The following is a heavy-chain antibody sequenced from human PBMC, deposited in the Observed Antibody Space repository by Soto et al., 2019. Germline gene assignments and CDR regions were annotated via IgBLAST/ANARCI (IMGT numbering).Heavy chain of an antibody. CDR1: GFTFSTYT. CDR2: VGQDGAP. V-gene: IGHV3-23*01. CDR3: AKDMRPDGVWDFGH. D-gene: IGHD4-17*01. Sequence: EVQLLESGGGLVQPGGSLRLSCAASGFTFSTYTMAWVRQAPGRGPEWVSGVGQDGAPYYADSVKGLFTISRDNSRSSVYLEMIALRGEDTAVYYWAKDMRPDGVWDFGHWGQGTLVTVSS. J-gene: IGHJ4*02.